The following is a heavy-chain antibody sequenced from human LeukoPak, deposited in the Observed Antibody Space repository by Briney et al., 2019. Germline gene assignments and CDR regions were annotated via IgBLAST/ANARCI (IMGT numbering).Heavy chain of an antibody. J-gene: IGHJ4*02. V-gene: IGHV3-30*18. CDR2: ISYDGSNK. CDR1: GFTFSSYG. D-gene: IGHD6-13*01. CDR3: AKRHRRTSSSWCVDY. Sequence: GGSLRLSCAASGFTFSSYGMPWVRQAPGKGLEGVAVISYDGSNKYYADSVKGRFTISRDNSKNTLYLQMNSLRAEDTAVYYCAKRHRRTSSSWCVDYWGQGTLVTVSS.